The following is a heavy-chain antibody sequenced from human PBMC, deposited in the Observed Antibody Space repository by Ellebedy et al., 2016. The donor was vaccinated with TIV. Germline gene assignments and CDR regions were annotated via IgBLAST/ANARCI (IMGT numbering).Heavy chain of an antibody. J-gene: IGHJ4*02. CDR1: GDSITSGHW. CDR2: ISHSGGT. V-gene: IGHV4-4*02. CDR3: ARLGYDILTKEALGAFDY. Sequence: SETLSLTCEVSGDSITSGHWWSWVRQPPGKGLEWIGEISHSGGTNYNPSLKSRLTISVDKSKNQFSLRLTSVTAADTAVYYCARLGYDILTKEALGAFDYWGRGTLVTVSS. D-gene: IGHD3-9*01.